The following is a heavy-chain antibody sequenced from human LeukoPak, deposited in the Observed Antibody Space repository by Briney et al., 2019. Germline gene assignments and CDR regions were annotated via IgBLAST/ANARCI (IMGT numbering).Heavy chain of an antibody. Sequence: SETLSLTCAVYGGSFSDYYWSWIRQPPGKGLEWIGEINHSGNTIYNPSLKSRVTISVDTSKNQFSLRLSSVTAADTTVYYCARGLRRYSKAFPLDYWGQGTLVTVSS. D-gene: IGHD5-18*01. CDR2: INHSGNT. J-gene: IGHJ4*02. V-gene: IGHV4-34*01. CDR1: GGSFSDYY. CDR3: ARGLRRYSKAFPLDY.